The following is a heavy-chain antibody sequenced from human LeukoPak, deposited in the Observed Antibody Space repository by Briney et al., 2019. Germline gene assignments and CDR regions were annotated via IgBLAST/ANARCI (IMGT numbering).Heavy chain of an antibody. J-gene: IGHJ6*02. Sequence: SETLSLTCAVSGGSISSNNWWNWVRQPPGKGLEWIGEIFHSGTTNYNPSFKSRVIISVDKSKNQFSLKLSSVTAADTAMYYCAPFAYYGPSMDVWGQGTTVTVSS. CDR1: GGSISSNNW. D-gene: IGHD3-10*01. CDR2: IFHSGTT. CDR3: APFAYYGPSMDV. V-gene: IGHV4-4*02.